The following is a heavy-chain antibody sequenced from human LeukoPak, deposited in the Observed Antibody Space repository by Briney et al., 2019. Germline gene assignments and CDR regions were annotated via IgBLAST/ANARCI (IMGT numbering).Heavy chain of an antibody. CDR3: ARDRHSAMGGIDY. D-gene: IGHD1-26*01. V-gene: IGHV1-3*01. Sequence: ASVKVSCKASGYTFTSYAMHWVRQAPGQRLEWMGWINAGNGNTKYSQKFQGRVTITRDTSASTAYMELSSLRSEDTAVYYCARDRHSAMGGIDYWGQGTLVTVSS. J-gene: IGHJ4*02. CDR1: GYTFTSYA. CDR2: INAGNGNT.